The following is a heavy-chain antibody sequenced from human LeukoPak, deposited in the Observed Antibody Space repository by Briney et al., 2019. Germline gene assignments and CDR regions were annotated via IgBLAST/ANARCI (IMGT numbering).Heavy chain of an antibody. J-gene: IGHJ4*02. V-gene: IGHV3-33*03. D-gene: IGHD4-11*01. CDR1: GFTFSSYG. Sequence: GGSLRLSCAASGFTFSSYGMHWVRQAPGKGLEWVAVIWFDGSNKYYADSVKGRFTISRDNSKDSLYLQMNSLKTEDTAFYYCAKDGYGNYDYWGQGTLVTVSS. CDR3: AKDGYGNYDY. CDR2: IWFDGSNK.